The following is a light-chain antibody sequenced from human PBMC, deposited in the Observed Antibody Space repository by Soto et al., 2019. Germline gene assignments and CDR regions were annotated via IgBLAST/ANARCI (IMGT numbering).Light chain of an antibody. CDR3: PQRQSWPRT. CDR1: QAVNTR. Sequence: EIVLTQSPATLSSFPGDRVTLSCRASQAVNTRLAWYQHKPGQAPRLLIYLASNRAAGVPARFSGSGSGTDFTLTISNVEPEDLAVYYCPQRQSWPRTFGKGTTVDI. J-gene: IGKJ1*01. CDR2: LAS. V-gene: IGKV3-11*01.